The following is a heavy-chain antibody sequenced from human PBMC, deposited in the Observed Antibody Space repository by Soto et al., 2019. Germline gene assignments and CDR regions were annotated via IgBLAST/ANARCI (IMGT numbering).Heavy chain of an antibody. CDR3: ASSAPDYYYDSSGFDN. CDR2: IYYSGST. D-gene: IGHD3-22*01. J-gene: IGHJ4*02. CDR1: GGSISGYY. V-gene: IGHV4-59*01. Sequence: SLTCTVSGGSISGYYWSWIRQPPGKGLEWIGNIYYSGSTNYKPSLKSRVTISVDTSKNQFSLKLSSVTAADTAVYYCASSAPDYYYDSSGFDNWGQGALVTVSS.